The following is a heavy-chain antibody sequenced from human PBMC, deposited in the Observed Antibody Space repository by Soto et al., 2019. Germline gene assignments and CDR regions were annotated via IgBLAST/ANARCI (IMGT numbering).Heavy chain of an antibody. CDR3: ARGAPYSQIDY. Sequence: QVQLQESGPGLVKPSETLSLTCTVSGGSISSYYWSWIRQPPGKGLEWIGYIYNSGSTNYNPSLKSRVTLQVDPAKNQVSLKLSSVTAADTAVYYCARGAPYSQIDYWGQGTLVTVSS. D-gene: IGHD5-18*01. V-gene: IGHV4-59*01. J-gene: IGHJ4*02. CDR2: IYNSGST. CDR1: GGSISSYY.